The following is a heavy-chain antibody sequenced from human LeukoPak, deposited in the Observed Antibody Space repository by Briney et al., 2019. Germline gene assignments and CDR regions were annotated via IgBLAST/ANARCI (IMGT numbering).Heavy chain of an antibody. CDR2: MSGSGGGT. J-gene: IGHJ4*02. V-gene: IGHV3-23*01. CDR3: AKGGVVVPAADGYYFDY. CDR1: GFTFSSYA. Sequence: GGSLRLSGAASGFTFSSYAMSWVRQAPGKGPEWVSAMSGSGGGTYYADSVKGRFTISRDNSKNTLYLQMNSLRAEDTAVYYRAKGGVVVPAADGYYFDYWGQGTLVTVSS. D-gene: IGHD2-2*01.